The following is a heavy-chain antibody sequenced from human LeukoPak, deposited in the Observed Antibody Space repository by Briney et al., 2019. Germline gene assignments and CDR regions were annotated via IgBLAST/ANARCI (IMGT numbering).Heavy chain of an antibody. D-gene: IGHD6-13*01. CDR3: AKSHSIAAAGNIHY. CDR2: MNPNSGNT. V-gene: IGHV1-8*01. J-gene: IGHJ4*02. Sequence: GASVKVSCKASGYTFTSYDINWVRQATGQGLEWMGWMNPNSGNTGYAQKFQGRVTMTRNTSISTAYMELSSLRSEDTAVYYCAKSHSIAAAGNIHYWGQGTLVTVSS. CDR1: GYTFTSYD.